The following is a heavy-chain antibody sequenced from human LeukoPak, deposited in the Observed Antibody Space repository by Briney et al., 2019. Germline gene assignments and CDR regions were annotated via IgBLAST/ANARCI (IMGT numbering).Heavy chain of an antibody. J-gene: IGHJ5*02. CDR3: AREVPTSTGENWFDP. V-gene: IGHV3-9*01. CDR2: ISWNSGSI. D-gene: IGHD1-14*01. CDR1: GFTFDDYA. Sequence: GGSLRLSCAASGFTFDDYAMHWVRQAPGKGLEWVSGISWNSGSIGYADSVKGRFTISRDNAKNSLYLQMNSLRAEDTAMYYCAREVPTSTGENWFDPWGQGTLVTVSS.